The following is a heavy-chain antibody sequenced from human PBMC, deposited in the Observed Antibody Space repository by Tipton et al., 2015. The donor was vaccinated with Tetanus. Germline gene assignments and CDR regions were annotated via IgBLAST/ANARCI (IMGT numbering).Heavy chain of an antibody. CDR2: IYESGDT. J-gene: IGHJ4*02. Sequence: TLSLTCTVSGASIRGGTFYWGWIRQPPGKGLEWIGSIYESGDTYYIPSLESRVTISVDTSTNQFSLTLNSMAAADTGVYYCARHQSGYFTPFDYWGQGKLVTVSS. CDR3: ARHQSGYFTPFDY. CDR1: GASIRGGTFY. V-gene: IGHV4-39*01. D-gene: IGHD3-3*01.